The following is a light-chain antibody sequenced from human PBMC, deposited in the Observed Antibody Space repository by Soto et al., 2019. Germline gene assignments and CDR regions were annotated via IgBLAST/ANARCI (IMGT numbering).Light chain of an antibody. Sequence: DIQMTQSPSTLSASVVDRVTITCRASQNVSTWLAWYQHKPRKAPKLLLFDVSNLESGVPSRFSGSGSGTEFTLTISSLQPDDFATYYCQQYDSYWTFGQGTKVDIK. CDR2: DVS. V-gene: IGKV1-5*01. J-gene: IGKJ1*01. CDR3: QQYDSYWT. CDR1: QNVSTW.